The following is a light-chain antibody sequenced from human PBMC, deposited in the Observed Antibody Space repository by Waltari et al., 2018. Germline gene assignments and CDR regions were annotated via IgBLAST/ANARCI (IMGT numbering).Light chain of an antibody. Sequence: EIVLTQSPGRLSSSPGERVTLSCRASQSVSRALAWYQQKPGQAPRLLIFGASNRATGIPERFSGSGSETDFSLTISRLEPEDFAVYYWQQYVRLPGTFGRGTKVEIK. CDR3: QQYVRLPGT. J-gene: IGKJ1*01. CDR2: GAS. V-gene: IGKV3-20*01. CDR1: QSVSRA.